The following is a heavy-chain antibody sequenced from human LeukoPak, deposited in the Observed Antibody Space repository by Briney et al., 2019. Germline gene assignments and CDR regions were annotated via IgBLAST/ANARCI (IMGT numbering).Heavy chain of an antibody. V-gene: IGHV4-4*07. D-gene: IGHD1-1*01. CDR1: GVSMNYYF. Sequence: PSETLSLTCTVSGVSMNYYFWNWIRQPAGEGLQWIGRIHSSGTTNYNPSLKSRVTISVDTSKNQFSLKLSSVTAADTAVYYCARVSWFPGTSYYYMDVWGKGTPVTVSS. J-gene: IGHJ6*03. CDR3: ARVSWFPGTSYYYMDV. CDR2: IHSSGTT.